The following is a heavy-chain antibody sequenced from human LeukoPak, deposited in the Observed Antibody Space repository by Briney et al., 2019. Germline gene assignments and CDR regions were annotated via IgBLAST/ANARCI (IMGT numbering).Heavy chain of an antibody. Sequence: GGSLRLSCAASGFPFSGYWMYWLRQAPGKGMVWVSRIKPDGSYTSYADFVKGRFTTSRDNAKNTLYLQLSSLRAEDTAVHYCARDRAWNYFDYWGQGTLVTVSS. CDR3: ARDRAWNYFDY. D-gene: IGHD3-3*01. J-gene: IGHJ4*02. CDR1: GFPFSGYW. CDR2: IKPDGSYT. V-gene: IGHV3-74*01.